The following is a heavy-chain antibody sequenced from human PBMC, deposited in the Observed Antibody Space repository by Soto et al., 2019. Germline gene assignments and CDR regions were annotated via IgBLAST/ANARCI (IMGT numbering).Heavy chain of an antibody. CDR2: INAGNGDT. Sequence: ASVKVSCKAFGYTFSSYGIHWVRQAPGQKLEWMGWINAGNGDTRYSQNFQGRVTITRDTSASTAYMELSSLRSEDTAVYYCARDPLRNNWNFGDYWGQGTLVTVSS. D-gene: IGHD1-1*01. CDR1: GYTFSSYG. J-gene: IGHJ4*02. CDR3: ARDPLRNNWNFGDY. V-gene: IGHV1-3*01.